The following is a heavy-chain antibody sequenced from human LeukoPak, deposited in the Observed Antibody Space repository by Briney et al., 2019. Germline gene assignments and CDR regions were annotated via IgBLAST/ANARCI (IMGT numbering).Heavy chain of an antibody. J-gene: IGHJ4*02. Sequence: GGSLRLSCAASGFTFSDYYMSWIRQAPGKGLEWVSYISSSGSTIYYADSVKGRFTISRDNAKNSLYLQMNSLRAEDTAVYYCARHSSSWSPSPDYWGQGTLVTVSS. D-gene: IGHD6-13*01. CDR2: ISSSGSTI. CDR3: ARHSSSWSPSPDY. V-gene: IGHV3-11*04. CDR1: GFTFSDYY.